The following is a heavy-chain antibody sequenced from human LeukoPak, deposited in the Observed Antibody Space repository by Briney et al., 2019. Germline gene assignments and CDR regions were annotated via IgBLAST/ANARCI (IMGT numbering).Heavy chain of an antibody. Sequence: GGSLRLSCAASGFTVSSNYMSWVRQAPGKGLEWVSVIYSGGSTYYADSVKGRFTTSRDNSKNTLYLQMNSLRAEDTAVYYCASTHGAAGLAFDYWGQGTLVTVAS. CDR1: GFTVSSNY. CDR2: IYSGGST. J-gene: IGHJ4*02. CDR3: ASTHGAAGLAFDY. D-gene: IGHD6-13*01. V-gene: IGHV3-66*01.